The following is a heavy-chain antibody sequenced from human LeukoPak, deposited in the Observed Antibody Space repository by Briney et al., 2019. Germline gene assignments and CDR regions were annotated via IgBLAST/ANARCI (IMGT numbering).Heavy chain of an antibody. J-gene: IGHJ4*02. Sequence: GGSLRLSCAPSGFTFSSYSMNWVRQAPGKGLEWVSYISGTSSPRYYADSVRGRFTITRDNAKNSLYLQMNSLRAEDTAVYYCARDVYGDYAIDYWGQGTLVTVSS. CDR3: ARDVYGDYAIDY. V-gene: IGHV3-48*04. D-gene: IGHD4-17*01. CDR1: GFTFSSYS. CDR2: ISGTSSPR.